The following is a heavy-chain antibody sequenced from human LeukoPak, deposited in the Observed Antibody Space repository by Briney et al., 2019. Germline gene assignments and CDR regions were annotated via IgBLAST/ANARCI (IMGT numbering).Heavy chain of an antibody. CDR3: ATRVNNWNQPYAFDI. CDR2: FDPEDGET. J-gene: IGHJ3*02. CDR1: GYTLTELS. D-gene: IGHD1-20*01. V-gene: IGHV1-24*01. Sequence: ASVTVSFTGSGYTLTELSMHWVRQAPGKGLEWMGGFDPEDGETIYAQKFQGRVTMTEDTSTDTAYMELSSLRSEDTAVYYCATRVNNWNQPYAFDIWGQGTMVTVSS.